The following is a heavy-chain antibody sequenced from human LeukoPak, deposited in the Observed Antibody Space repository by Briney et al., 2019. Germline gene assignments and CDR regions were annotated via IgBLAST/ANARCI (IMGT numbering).Heavy chain of an antibody. J-gene: IGHJ4*02. Sequence: SQTLSLTCTVSGGSISSGGYYWSWIRQPPGKGLEWIGYIYHSGSTYYNPSLKSRVTISVDRSKNQFSLKLSSVTAADTAVYYCARDHGSSPFSGVSYFDYWGQGTLVTVSS. CDR2: IYHSGST. V-gene: IGHV4-30-2*01. D-gene: IGHD6-6*01. CDR3: ARDHGSSPFSGVSYFDY. CDR1: GGSISSGGYY.